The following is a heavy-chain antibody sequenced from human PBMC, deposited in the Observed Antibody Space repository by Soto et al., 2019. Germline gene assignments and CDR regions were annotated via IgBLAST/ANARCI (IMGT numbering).Heavy chain of an antibody. Sequence: SETLSLTCTVSDGSISTFCWSWIRQPPGKGLEWIGNIFYSGNTYYNPSLKSRLTISVDASTNQFSLNLRSVTAADTAVYYCARRNGYDFGSNWFDPWGQGMQVTVSS. CDR2: IFYSGNT. D-gene: IGHD5-12*01. V-gene: IGHV4-59*04. J-gene: IGHJ5*02. CDR3: ARRNGYDFGSNWFDP. CDR1: DGSISTFC.